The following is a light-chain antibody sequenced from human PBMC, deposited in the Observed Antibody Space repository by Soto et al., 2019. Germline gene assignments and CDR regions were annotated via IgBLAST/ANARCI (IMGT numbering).Light chain of an antibody. CDR3: SSYTRSSTL. Sequence: QSALTQPAPVSGSPGQSITISCTGASSDVGGYNYVSWYQHHPGKAPKLMIYDVSNRPSGVSNRFSDSKSGNTASLIISGLQAEDEADYYCSSYTRSSTLFGGGTKLTVL. V-gene: IGLV2-14*03. J-gene: IGLJ2*01. CDR1: SSDVGGYNY. CDR2: DVS.